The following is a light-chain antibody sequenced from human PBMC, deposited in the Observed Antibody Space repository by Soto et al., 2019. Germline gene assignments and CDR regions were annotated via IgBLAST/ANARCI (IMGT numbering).Light chain of an antibody. Sequence: EIVMTQSPATLSVSPGETATLSCRASQSVSSSLAWYQQKPGQAPRLLISDASTRAAGLPARFSGSGSGTEFTLTISSRQSEDFAVYFCQQSNNWPKPFGQGTKVEMK. CDR1: QSVSSS. CDR3: QQSNNWPKP. J-gene: IGKJ1*01. CDR2: DAS. V-gene: IGKV3-15*01.